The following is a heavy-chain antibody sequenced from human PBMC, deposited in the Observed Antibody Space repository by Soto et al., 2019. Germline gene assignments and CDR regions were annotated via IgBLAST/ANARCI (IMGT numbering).Heavy chain of an antibody. CDR2: IWYDGSSK. V-gene: IGHV3-33*08. CDR3: ASHPTPMVRGVGPLYYYYGMDV. Sequence: GGSLRLSCAASGFTFSSYAMSWVRQAPGKGLEWVAVIWYDGSSKYYADSVKGRFTISRDNSKNTLYLQMNSLRAEDTAVYYCASHPTPMVRGVGPLYYYYGMDVWGQGTTVTVSS. D-gene: IGHD3-10*01. J-gene: IGHJ6*02. CDR1: GFTFSSYA.